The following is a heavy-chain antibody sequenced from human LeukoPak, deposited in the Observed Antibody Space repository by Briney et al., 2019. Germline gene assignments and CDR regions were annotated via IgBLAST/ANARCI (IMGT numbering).Heavy chain of an antibody. CDR3: ARGVNYYDSSGPWWYFDL. CDR1: GYTFTSYG. J-gene: IGHJ2*01. CDR2: ISAYNGST. D-gene: IGHD3-22*01. Sequence: ASVKVSCKASGYTFTSYGISWVRQAPGQGLEWMGWISAYNGSTNYAQKLQGRVTMTTDTSTSTAYMELRSLRSDDTAVYYCARGVNYYDSSGPWWYFDLWGRGTLVTVSS. V-gene: IGHV1-18*01.